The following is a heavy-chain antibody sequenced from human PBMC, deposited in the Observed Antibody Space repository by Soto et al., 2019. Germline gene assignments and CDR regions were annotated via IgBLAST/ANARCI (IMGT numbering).Heavy chain of an antibody. V-gene: IGHV3-30*18. CDR2: ITYDGSNK. CDR1: GFTFSSYG. CDR3: AKDLGPENPPYGMDV. Sequence: PGGSLRLSCAASGFTFSSYGMEWVRQAPGKGLEWVAVITYDGSNKYHADSVKGRFTISRDNSKNTLYLQMNSLRAEGTAVYYCAKDLGPENPPYGMDVWGQGTTVTVSS. J-gene: IGHJ6*02.